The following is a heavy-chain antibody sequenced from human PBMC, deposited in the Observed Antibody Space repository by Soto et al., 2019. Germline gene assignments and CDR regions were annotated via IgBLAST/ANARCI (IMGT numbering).Heavy chain of an antibody. Sequence: EVQLVESGGGLVQPGGSLRLSFAASGFTVSSNYISWVRQAPGKGLEWVSVIYSGGSTYYADSVKGRFTISRDNSKNTLYLQMNSLRAEDTAVYYCARAHDYGDYFDYWGQGTLVTVSS. D-gene: IGHD4-17*01. CDR2: IYSGGST. J-gene: IGHJ4*02. V-gene: IGHV3-66*01. CDR3: ARAHDYGDYFDY. CDR1: GFTVSSNY.